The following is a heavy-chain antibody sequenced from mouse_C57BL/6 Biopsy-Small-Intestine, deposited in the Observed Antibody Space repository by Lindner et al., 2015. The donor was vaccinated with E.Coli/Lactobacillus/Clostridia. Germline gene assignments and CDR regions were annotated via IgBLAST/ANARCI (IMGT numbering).Heavy chain of an antibody. D-gene: IGHD2-1*01. CDR3: VREGYGHYEWSAY. CDR1: GLSFNIYA. Sequence: VQLQESGGGLVQPKGSLKLSCAASGLSFNIYAMNWVRQAPGRGLEWVARIRSKSSNYATYYADSVKDRFTISRDDSQSMFYLQMNTLKTEDTAMYYCVREGYGHYEWSAYWGQGTLVTVSA. J-gene: IGHJ3*01. V-gene: IGHV10-1*01. CDR2: IRSKSSNYAT.